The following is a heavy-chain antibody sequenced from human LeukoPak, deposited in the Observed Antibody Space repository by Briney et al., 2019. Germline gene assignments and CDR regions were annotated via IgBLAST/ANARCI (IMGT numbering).Heavy chain of an antibody. V-gene: IGHV4-30-4*01. Sequence: SETLSLTCTVSGGSISSGDYYWSWIRQPPGKGLEWIGNIYYSGSTYYNPSLKSRVTISVDRSKNQFSLKLSSVTAADTAVYYCARGYDLNWFDPWGQGTLVTVSS. D-gene: IGHD3-3*01. J-gene: IGHJ5*02. CDR2: IYYSGST. CDR1: GGSISSGDYY. CDR3: ARGYDLNWFDP.